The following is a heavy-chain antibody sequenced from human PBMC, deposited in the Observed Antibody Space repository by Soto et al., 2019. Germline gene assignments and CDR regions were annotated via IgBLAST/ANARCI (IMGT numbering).Heavy chain of an antibody. V-gene: IGHV1-3*01. D-gene: IGHD6-19*01. CDR3: ARSGYSSGWYHWYFDF. CDR2: INAGNGNT. Sequence: QVHLVQSGAEVKKPGASVKVSCKASGYTFSNYGIHWVRQAPGQRLEWMGWINAGNGNTKYLEKFQGRVTITRDTSASTAYMELSSLRSEDTAVYYCARSGYSSGWYHWYFDFWGRGTLVTVSS. CDR1: GYTFSNYG. J-gene: IGHJ2*01.